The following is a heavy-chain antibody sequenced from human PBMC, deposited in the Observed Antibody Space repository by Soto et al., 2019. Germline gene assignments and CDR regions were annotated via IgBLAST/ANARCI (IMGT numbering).Heavy chain of an antibody. J-gene: IGHJ6*02. CDR1: GGSISSSSYY. V-gene: IGHV4-39*07. D-gene: IGHD1-20*01. CDR2: IYYSGST. Sequence: SETLSLTFTVSGGSISSSSYYWGWIRQPPGKGLEWIGSIYYSGSTYYNPSLKSRVTISVDTSKNQFSLKLSSVTAADTAVYYCARYKSNYYYGMDVWGQGTTVT. CDR3: ARYKSNYYYGMDV.